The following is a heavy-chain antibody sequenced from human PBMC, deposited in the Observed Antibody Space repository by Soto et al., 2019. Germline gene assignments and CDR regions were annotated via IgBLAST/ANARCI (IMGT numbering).Heavy chain of an antibody. V-gene: IGHV4-59*08. Sequence: SETLSLTCTVSGGSISSYYWSWIRQPPGKGLEWIGYIYYSGSTNYNPSLKSRVTISVDTSKNQFSLKLSSVTAADTAVYYCARHPGPVGWFAPWGQGTLVTVSS. CDR1: GGSISSYY. CDR3: ARHPGPVGWFAP. CDR2: IYYSGST. J-gene: IGHJ5*02.